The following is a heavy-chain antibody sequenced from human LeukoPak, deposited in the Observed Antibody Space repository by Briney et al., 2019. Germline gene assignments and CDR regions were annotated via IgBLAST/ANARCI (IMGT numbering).Heavy chain of an antibody. V-gene: IGHV4-39*01. CDR1: GGSISSSSYY. Sequence: SETLSLTXTVSGGSISSSSYYWGWIRQPPGKGLEWIGGIYYSGSTYYNPSLKSRVTISVDTSKNQFSLKLSSVTAADTAVYYCATTRNYDFWSGLNMDVWGKGTTVTVSS. J-gene: IGHJ6*03. CDR3: ATTRNYDFWSGLNMDV. CDR2: IYYSGST. D-gene: IGHD3-3*01.